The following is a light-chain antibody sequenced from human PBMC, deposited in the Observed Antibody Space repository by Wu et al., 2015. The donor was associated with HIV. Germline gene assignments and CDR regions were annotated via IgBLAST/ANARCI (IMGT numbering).Light chain of an antibody. V-gene: IGKV1-5*03. J-gene: IGKJ1*01. CDR3: QHYHTYPLT. CDR1: QSISSW. Sequence: DIQMTQSPSTLSASVGDRVTITCRASQSISSWLAWYQQKPGKAPKLLIYKASSLESGVPSRFSGSGSGTEFTLTISCLQSEDFATYYCQHYHTYPLTFGQGTKVEIE. CDR2: KAS.